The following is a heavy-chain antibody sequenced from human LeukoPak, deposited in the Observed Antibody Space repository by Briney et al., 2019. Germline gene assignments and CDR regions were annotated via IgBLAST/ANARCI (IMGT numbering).Heavy chain of an antibody. CDR3: AKDIGSLGELSLTDAFDI. D-gene: IGHD3-16*02. Sequence: GGSLRLSCAASGFTLSNYAMSWVRQAPGEGLEWVSVIGGNGDSTYYADSVKGRFTISRDNSKNTLYLQMNSLRAEDTAVYYCAKDIGSLGELSLTDAFDIWGQGTMVTVSS. V-gene: IGHV3-23*01. CDR2: IGGNGDST. CDR1: GFTLSNYA. J-gene: IGHJ3*02.